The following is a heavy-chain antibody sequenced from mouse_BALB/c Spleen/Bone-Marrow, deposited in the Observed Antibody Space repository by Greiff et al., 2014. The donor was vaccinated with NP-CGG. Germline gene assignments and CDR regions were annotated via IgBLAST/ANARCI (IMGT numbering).Heavy chain of an antibody. CDR1: GYTFTSYW. CDR2: INPSNGRT. CDR3: ARYATATYWFAY. D-gene: IGHD1-2*01. J-gene: IGHJ3*01. V-gene: IGHV1S81*02. Sequence: QVQLKESGAELVKPGASVKLSCKASGYTFTSYWVHWGKQRPGQGLEWIGEINPSNGRTNYNEKFKSKATLTVDKSSSTANMQLSSLTSEDSAVYYCARYATATYWFAYWGQGTLVTVSA.